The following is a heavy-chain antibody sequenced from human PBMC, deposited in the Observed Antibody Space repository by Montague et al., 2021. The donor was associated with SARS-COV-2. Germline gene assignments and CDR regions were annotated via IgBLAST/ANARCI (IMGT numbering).Heavy chain of an antibody. J-gene: IGHJ4*02. D-gene: IGHD3-16*01. Sequence: SETLSFTCSISGVSTTSYYWSWVRQPAGKGLEWIGHIYASGSTNYSPSLKSRVRLSIDNPKNQFSLKLESLTAADTAVYYCVRDGGNWYYFDYWGQGALVTVSS. CDR3: VRDGGNWYYFDY. CDR2: IYASGST. CDR1: GVSTTSYY. V-gene: IGHV4-4*07.